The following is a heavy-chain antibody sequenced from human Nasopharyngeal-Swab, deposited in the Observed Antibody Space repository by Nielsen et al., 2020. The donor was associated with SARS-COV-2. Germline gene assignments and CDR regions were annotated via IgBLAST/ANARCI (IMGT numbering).Heavy chain of an antibody. D-gene: IGHD5-18*01. CDR3: ARWDTVIVTTFDS. CDR2: VNEIGTT. CDR1: GEPSSGYY. J-gene: IGHJ4*02. V-gene: IGHV4-34*01. Sequence: SETLSLTCAIYGEPSSGYYWTWIRQPPGKGLEWIGEVNEIGTTSYNPSLKSRVSISIDTSRNQFSLTLTSVTAADTAVYYCARWDTVIVTTFDSWGQGARVIVSS.